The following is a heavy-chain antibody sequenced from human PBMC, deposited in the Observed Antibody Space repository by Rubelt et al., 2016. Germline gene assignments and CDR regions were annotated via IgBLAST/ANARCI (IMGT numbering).Heavy chain of an antibody. CDR2: IYYSGST. D-gene: IGHD1-26*01. CDR3: VSSGGLSGAYSGCSWPDWYFGL. Sequence: QLQLQESGPGLVKPSETLSLTCTVSGGSISSSSYYWGWIRQPPGKGLEWIGSIYYSGSTYYNPSLKSRVTISVETSKNQVSVRLSSVPAADAAVYYSVSSGGLSGAYSGCSWPDWYFGLWGRGTLVTVSS. J-gene: IGHJ2*01. CDR1: GGSISSSSYY. V-gene: IGHV4-39*01.